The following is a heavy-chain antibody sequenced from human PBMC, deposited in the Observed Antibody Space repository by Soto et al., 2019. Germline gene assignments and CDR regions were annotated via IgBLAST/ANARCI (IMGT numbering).Heavy chain of an antibody. CDR2: IKTKSDGATT. CDR3: TPTSIGLYFDR. Sequence: EFQLVESGGGLMKPGGSLRLSCTASGFNFGNAWMSWVRQAPGKGPEWVGRIKTKSDGATTDYAAPVQGRISISRDDSKSMLFLQMDRLQTEDPAVSYCTPTSIGLYFDRWGQGPRVTVSS. CDR1: GFNFGNAW. J-gene: IGHJ4*02. V-gene: IGHV3-15*01. D-gene: IGHD3-3*02.